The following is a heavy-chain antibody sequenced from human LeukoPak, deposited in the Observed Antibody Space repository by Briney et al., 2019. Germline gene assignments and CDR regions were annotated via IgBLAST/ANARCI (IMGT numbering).Heavy chain of an antibody. Sequence: GGSLRLSCAASGFTFSSYGMHWVRQAPGKGLEWVSVISYDGNNKYYADSVKGRFTISRDNSKNTLYLQMNSLRAEDTAVYYCAKDQRSYYYDSSGYCDYWGQGTLVTVSS. J-gene: IGHJ4*02. CDR3: AKDQRSYYYDSSGYCDY. CDR2: ISYDGNNK. V-gene: IGHV3-30*18. D-gene: IGHD3-22*01. CDR1: GFTFSSYG.